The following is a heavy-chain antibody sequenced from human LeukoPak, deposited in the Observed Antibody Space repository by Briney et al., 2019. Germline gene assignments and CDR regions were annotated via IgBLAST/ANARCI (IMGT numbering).Heavy chain of an antibody. Sequence: SETLSFTCTVSGGSISSYYWSWIRQPPGKGLEWIGYIYYSGSTNYNPSLKSRVTISVDTSKNQFSLKLSSVTAADTAVYYCARLGLFQYSSRPYGMDVWGQGTTVTVSS. V-gene: IGHV4-59*01. D-gene: IGHD6-13*01. CDR2: IYYSGST. CDR1: GGSISSYY. J-gene: IGHJ6*02. CDR3: ARLGLFQYSSRPYGMDV.